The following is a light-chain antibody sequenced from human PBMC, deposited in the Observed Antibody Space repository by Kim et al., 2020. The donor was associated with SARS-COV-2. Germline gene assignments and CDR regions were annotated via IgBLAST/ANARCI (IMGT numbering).Light chain of an antibody. CDR3: QQYGSSSLT. Sequence: SPGERATPACRASQSVSANYLAWYQVKPGLAPRLLIYGASTRATGIPDRFSGSGSGTDFTLTISRLEPEDFALYYCQQYGSSSLTFGGGTKVDIK. CDR1: QSVSANY. CDR2: GAS. V-gene: IGKV3-20*01. J-gene: IGKJ4*01.